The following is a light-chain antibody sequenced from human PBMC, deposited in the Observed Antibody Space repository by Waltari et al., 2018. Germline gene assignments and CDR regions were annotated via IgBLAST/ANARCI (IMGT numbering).Light chain of an antibody. V-gene: IGLV2-11*01. Sequence: QSALTQPRSVPGSPGPSVTISCTGTSSAVGGYKYVSWHQQHPGKPPKLMIFDVSERPSGVPDRFAGSKSGTTASLTISGLQAEDEADYYCCSYAGVYTMAVGGGTKLTVL. CDR3: CSYAGVYTMA. J-gene: IGLJ2*01. CDR1: SSAVGGYKY. CDR2: DVS.